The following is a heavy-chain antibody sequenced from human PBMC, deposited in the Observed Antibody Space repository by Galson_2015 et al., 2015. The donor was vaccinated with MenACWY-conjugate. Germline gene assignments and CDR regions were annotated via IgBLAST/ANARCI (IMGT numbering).Heavy chain of an antibody. Sequence: SVKVSCKASGYTFTSYYMHWVRQAPGQGLEWMGIINPSGGSTSYAQKFQGRVTMTRDTSTSTVYMELSSLRSEDTAVYYCARDLAVTAYTPNNWFDPWGQGTLVTVSS. J-gene: IGHJ5*02. CDR2: INPSGGST. CDR3: ARDLAVTAYTPNNWFDP. D-gene: IGHD2-21*02. V-gene: IGHV1-46*01. CDR1: GYTFTSYY.